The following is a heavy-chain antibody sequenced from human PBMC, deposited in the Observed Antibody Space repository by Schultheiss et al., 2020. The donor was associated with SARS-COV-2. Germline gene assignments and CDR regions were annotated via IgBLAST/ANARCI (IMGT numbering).Heavy chain of an antibody. CDR3: ARNIGEFAAAYSHDFWSGYGMDV. Sequence: SQTLSLTCTVSGGPISSGGYYWSWIRQHPGKGLEWIGYIYYSGSTYYNPSLKSRVTISVDTSKNQFSLKLSSVTAADTAVYYCARNIGEFAAAYSHDFWSGYGMDVWGQGTTVTVSS. V-gene: IGHV4-31*03. CDR2: IYYSGST. D-gene: IGHD3-3*01. J-gene: IGHJ6*02. CDR1: GGPISSGGYY.